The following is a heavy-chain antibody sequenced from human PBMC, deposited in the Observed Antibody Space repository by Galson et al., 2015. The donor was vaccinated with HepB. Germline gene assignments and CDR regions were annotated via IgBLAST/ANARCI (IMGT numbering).Heavy chain of an antibody. CDR1: GFTFRTYG. J-gene: IGHJ2*01. Sequence: SLRPSCAACGFTFRTYGTTWVRQEPAKGQESIAYIGRNGATIDYADTVKRRFTVSRDKARNSLYLQMNSLRDQDTAVYSCVRVFFGSERYSAYWYFDRWGRGTLVTVSS. V-gene: IGHV3-48*02. CDR3: VRVFFGSERYSAYWYFDR. CDR2: IGRNGATI. D-gene: IGHD3-10*01.